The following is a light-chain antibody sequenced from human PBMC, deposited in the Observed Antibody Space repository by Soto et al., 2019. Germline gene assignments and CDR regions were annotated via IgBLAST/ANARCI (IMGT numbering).Light chain of an antibody. Sequence: DIQMTQSPSSVSASVGDTVTITCLASQVMSSWLAWYQQKPGQAPKLLIFAASKLQSGVPSRFSGSGSRTEFTLTISSLQPEDVETYYCQQADSLPSTFGQGTRLEIK. CDR3: QQADSLPST. CDR1: QVMSSW. J-gene: IGKJ5*01. CDR2: AAS. V-gene: IGKV1D-12*01.